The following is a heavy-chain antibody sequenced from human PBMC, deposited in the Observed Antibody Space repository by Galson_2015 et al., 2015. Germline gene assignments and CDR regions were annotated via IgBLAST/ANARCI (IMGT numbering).Heavy chain of an antibody. CDR2: IYSGGST. V-gene: IGHV3-53*01. D-gene: IGHD6-19*01. CDR3: ARGHSGWYFDY. Sequence: SLRLSCAASGFTVSSNYMSRVRQAPGRGLEWVSVIYSGGSTYYAYSVKGRFTISRDNSKNTLYLQMNSLRAEDTAVYYCARGHSGWYFDYWGQGTLVTVSS. CDR1: GFTVSSNY. J-gene: IGHJ4*02.